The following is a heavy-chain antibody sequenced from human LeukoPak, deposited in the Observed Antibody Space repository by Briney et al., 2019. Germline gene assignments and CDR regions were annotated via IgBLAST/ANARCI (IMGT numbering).Heavy chain of an antibody. J-gene: IGHJ3*02. CDR3: ATTTRRYYDFWSGYHADDAFDI. CDR2: IYPGDSDT. V-gene: IGHV5-51*01. D-gene: IGHD3-3*01. CDR1: GFSFTTYW. Sequence: GESLKISCKVSGFSFTTYWIGWVRQMPGKGLEWMGIIYPGDSDTKYSPSFQGQVTISADKSISTAYLQWSSLKASDTAMYYCATTTRRYYDFWSGYHADDAFDIWGQGTMVTVSS.